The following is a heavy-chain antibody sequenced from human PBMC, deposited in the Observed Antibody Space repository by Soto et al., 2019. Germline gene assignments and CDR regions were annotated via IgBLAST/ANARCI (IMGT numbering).Heavy chain of an antibody. J-gene: IGHJ3*02. D-gene: IGHD6-6*01. CDR1: GGSISSGGYS. CDR3: ARVFSARPSIVAFDI. V-gene: IGHV4-30-2*01. CDR2: IYHSGST. Sequence: PSETLSLTCAVSGGSISSGGYSWSWTRQPPGKGLEWIGYIYHSGSTYYNPSLKSRVTISVDRSKNQFSLKLSSVTAADTAVYYCARVFSARPSIVAFDIWGQGTMVTVSS.